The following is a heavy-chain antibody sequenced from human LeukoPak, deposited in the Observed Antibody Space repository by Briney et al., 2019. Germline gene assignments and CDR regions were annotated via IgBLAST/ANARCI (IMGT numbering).Heavy chain of an antibody. CDR2: ISGSGGST. Sequence: GGSLRLSCAASGFTFSSYAMSWVRQAPGKGLEWVSAISGSGGSTYYADSVKGRLTISRDNSKNTLYLQMNSLRAEDTAVYYCAKENWGADYYYYGMDVWGQGTTVTVSS. CDR3: AKENWGADYYYYGMDV. D-gene: IGHD7-27*01. CDR1: GFTFSSYA. V-gene: IGHV3-23*01. J-gene: IGHJ6*02.